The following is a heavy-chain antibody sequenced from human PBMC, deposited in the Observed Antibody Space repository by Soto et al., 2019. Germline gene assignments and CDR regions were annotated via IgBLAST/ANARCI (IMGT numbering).Heavy chain of an antibody. CDR1: GFTFSGSA. CDR2: IRSKANNYAT. CDR3: TSQALQYCGGDCYLLPYFDL. V-gene: IGHV3-73*02. Sequence: EVQLVESGGGLVQPGGSLKLSCAASGFTFSGSAMHWVRQASGKGLEWVGRIRSKANNYATVYAASVKGRFTISRDDEKDTSHLQMNSLKTEDTAVYYCTSQALQYCGGDCYLLPYFDLWGRGTLVTVSS. J-gene: IGHJ2*01. D-gene: IGHD2-21*02.